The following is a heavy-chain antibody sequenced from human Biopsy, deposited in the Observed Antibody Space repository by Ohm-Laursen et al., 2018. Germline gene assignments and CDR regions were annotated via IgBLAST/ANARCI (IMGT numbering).Heavy chain of an antibody. J-gene: IGHJ6*02. D-gene: IGHD2/OR15-2a*01. CDR1: GGSISSDY. V-gene: IGHV4-59*01. Sequence: SETLSLTCTVSGGSISSDYWSWIRQTPGKGLEWIGYIYYSGSINYNPSLKRRVTISVDTSKNQFSLRLNSVTAADTAVYYCARATNSTGWPYYYFYGMDVWGQGTTVTVSS. CDR3: ARATNSTGWPYYYFYGMDV. CDR2: IYYSGSI.